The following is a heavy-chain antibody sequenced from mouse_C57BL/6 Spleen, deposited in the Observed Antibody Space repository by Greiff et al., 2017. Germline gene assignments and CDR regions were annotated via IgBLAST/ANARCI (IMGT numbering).Heavy chain of an antibody. CDR1: GFTFSSYA. Sequence: EVKLVESGEGLVKPGGSLKLSCAASGFTFSSYAMSWVRQTPETRLEWVAYISSGGDYIYYADTVKGRFTISRDNARNTLYLQMSSLKSEDTAMYYCTREGNYALYYYAMDYWGQGTSVTVSS. CDR3: TREGNYALYYYAMDY. V-gene: IGHV5-9-1*02. CDR2: ISSGGDYI. D-gene: IGHD1-1*01. J-gene: IGHJ4*01.